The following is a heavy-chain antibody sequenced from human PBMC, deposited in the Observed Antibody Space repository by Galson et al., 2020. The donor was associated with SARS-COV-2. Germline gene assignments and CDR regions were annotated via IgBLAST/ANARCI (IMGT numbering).Heavy chain of an antibody. Sequence: NSGGSLRLSCPASGFPFSNYSMNWVRLAPGKGLEWVSSISTSSSYTYYVDSVKGRFSISSDNPRNSLYLQMNSLRAEDTAVYYCARDEGIRGYNYGRLYYGMDVWGQGTTVTVSS. CDR2: ISTSSSYT. CDR1: GFPFSNYS. D-gene: IGHD5-18*01. V-gene: IGHV3-21*01. J-gene: IGHJ6*02. CDR3: ARDEGIRGYNYGRLYYGMDV.